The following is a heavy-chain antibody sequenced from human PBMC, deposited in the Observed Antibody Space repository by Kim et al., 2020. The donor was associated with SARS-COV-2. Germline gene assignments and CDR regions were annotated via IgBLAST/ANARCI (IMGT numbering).Heavy chain of an antibody. Sequence: GGSLRLSCAASGFTFSTYSMNWVRQAPGKGLEWVSNISSSSTSINYADSVKGRFTISRDNAKNSLYLQMNSLRDEDTAVYYCARGRGLYDSSDYYAFDIWGQGTMVTVSS. D-gene: IGHD3-22*01. CDR3: ARGRGLYDSSDYYAFDI. CDR2: ISSSSTSI. J-gene: IGHJ3*02. CDR1: GFTFSTYS. V-gene: IGHV3-48*02.